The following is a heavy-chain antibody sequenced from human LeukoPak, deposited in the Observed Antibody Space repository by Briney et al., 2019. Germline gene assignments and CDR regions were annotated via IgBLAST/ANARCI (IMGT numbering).Heavy chain of an antibody. D-gene: IGHD3-22*01. CDR3: AKRGVVIRVILVGFHKEAYYFDS. CDR2: ISDSGGRT. J-gene: IGHJ4*02. V-gene: IGHV3-23*01. Sequence: GGSLRLSCAVSGITLSNYGMSWVRQAPGKGLEWVAGISDSGGRTNYADSVKGRFTISRDNPKNTLYLQMNSLRAEDTAAYFCAKRGVVIRVILVGFHKEAYYFDSWGQGALVTVSS. CDR1: GITLSNYG.